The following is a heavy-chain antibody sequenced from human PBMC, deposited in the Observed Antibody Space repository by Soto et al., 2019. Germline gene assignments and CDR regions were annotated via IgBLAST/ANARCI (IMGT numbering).Heavy chain of an antibody. CDR1: EFSFSSYA. V-gene: IGHV3-30-3*01. D-gene: IGHD3-9*01. Sequence: LRLSCAASEFSFSSYAMHWIRQAPGKGLEWVAVISFDGNIIHYADSVKGRFIISRDNSKNTLYLQMHSLSGEDTAVYYCARTFDTITYYFDYRRQGTLVTVSS. J-gene: IGHJ4*02. CDR3: ARTFDTITYYFDY. CDR2: ISFDGNII.